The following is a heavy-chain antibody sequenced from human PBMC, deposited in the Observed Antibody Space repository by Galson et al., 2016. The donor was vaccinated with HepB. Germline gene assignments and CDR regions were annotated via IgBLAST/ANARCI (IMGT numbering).Heavy chain of an antibody. CDR2: ISDSSNYI. Sequence: SLRLSCAASGFTFSTYSMNWVRQAPGKGLEWVSSISDSSNYIYYADSVRGRFTISRDNAKNSLYLQMNSLRAEDTAVYYCADPTAGWGQGTLVTVSS. J-gene: IGHJ4*02. V-gene: IGHV3-21*01. D-gene: IGHD6-13*01. CDR1: GFTFSTYS. CDR3: ADPTAG.